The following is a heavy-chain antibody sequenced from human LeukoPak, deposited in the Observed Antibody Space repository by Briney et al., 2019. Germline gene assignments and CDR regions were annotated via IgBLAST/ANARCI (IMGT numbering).Heavy chain of an antibody. CDR3: ARGPRSNEY. Sequence: ASVKVSCKASGYTFTTYGITWVRQAPGQGLEWMGWIAGYNGNTNYAQKFQGRVTMTTDTSTSTAYMELRSLRSGDTAIYYCARGPRSNEYWGQGTLVTVSS. CDR2: IAGYNGNT. J-gene: IGHJ4*02. CDR1: GYTFTTYG. V-gene: IGHV1-18*01.